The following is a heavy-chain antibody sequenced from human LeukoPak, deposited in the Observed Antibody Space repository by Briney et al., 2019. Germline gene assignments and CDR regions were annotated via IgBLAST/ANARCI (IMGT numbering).Heavy chain of an antibody. CDR2: ICYSGST. CDR3: ARKPLYYDSSGYSLDY. J-gene: IGHJ4*02. V-gene: IGHV4-39*01. Sequence: SETLSLTCTVSGGSISSSSYYWGWIRQPPGKGLEWIGSICYSGSTYYNPSLKSRVTISVDTSKNQFSLKLSSVTAADTAVYYCARKPLYYDSSGYSLDYWGQGTLVTVSS. D-gene: IGHD3-22*01. CDR1: GGSISSSSYY.